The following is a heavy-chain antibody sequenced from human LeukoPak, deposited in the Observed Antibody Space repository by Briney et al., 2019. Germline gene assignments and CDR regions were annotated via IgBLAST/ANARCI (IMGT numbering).Heavy chain of an antibody. CDR2: ISSSGSTI. CDR1: GFTFSDYY. J-gene: IGHJ4*02. D-gene: IGHD3-22*01. Sequence: RGSLRLSCAASGFTFSDYYMSWIRQAPGKGLEWVSYISSSGSTIYYADSVKGRFTISRDNAKNSLYLQMNSLRAEDTAVYYCARSTYYYDSSGYNYWGQGTLVTVSS. CDR3: ARSTYYYDSSGYNY. V-gene: IGHV3-11*01.